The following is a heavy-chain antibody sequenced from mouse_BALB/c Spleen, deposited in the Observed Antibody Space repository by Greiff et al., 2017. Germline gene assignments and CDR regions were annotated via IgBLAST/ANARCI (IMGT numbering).Heavy chain of an antibody. J-gene: IGHJ4*01. CDR2: ISSGGST. Sequence: EVMLVESGGGLVKPGGSLKLSCAASGFTFSSYAMSWVRQTPEKRLEWVASISSGGSTYYPDSVKGRFTISRDNARNILYLQMSSLRSEDTAMYYCARAEAFITTALGYAMDYWGQGTSVTVSS. D-gene: IGHD1-2*01. CDR1: GFTFSSYA. V-gene: IGHV5-6-5*01. CDR3: ARAEAFITTALGYAMDY.